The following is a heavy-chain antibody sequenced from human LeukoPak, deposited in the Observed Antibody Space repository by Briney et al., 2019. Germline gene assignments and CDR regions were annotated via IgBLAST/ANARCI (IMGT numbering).Heavy chain of an antibody. CDR1: GGSISSSSYY. CDR2: IFYSGST. CDR3: VRLEKVVVPATIDF. Sequence: PSETLSLSCTVSGGSISSSSYYWGWIRQPPGKGLEWIGSIFYSGSTYCNPSLKSRVTISGDTSKSQFSLKLSSVTAADTAVYYCVRLEKVVVPATIDFWGQGTLVTVSS. J-gene: IGHJ4*02. D-gene: IGHD2-15*01. V-gene: IGHV4-39*01.